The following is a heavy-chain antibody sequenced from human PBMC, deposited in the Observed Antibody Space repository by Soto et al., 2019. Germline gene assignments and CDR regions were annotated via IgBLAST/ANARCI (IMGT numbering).Heavy chain of an antibody. CDR2: IDGSGGDI. CDR1: GFTVSSYA. V-gene: IGHV3-23*01. Sequence: EVQLLESVGDLVQPGGSLTLSCAASGFTVSSYAMGWVRQAPGTGLEWVSVIDGSGGDISLADSVKGRFTISRDNSKSTLFLHMSRLRAEDTGRYYCAKDVVAAAYVETSPFDLWGQGTLFNFAS. CDR3: AKDVVAAAYVETSPFDL. D-gene: IGHD5-12*01. J-gene: IGHJ4*02.